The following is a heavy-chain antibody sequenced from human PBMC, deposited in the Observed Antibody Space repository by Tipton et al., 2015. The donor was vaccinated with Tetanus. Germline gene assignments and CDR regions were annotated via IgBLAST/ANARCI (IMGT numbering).Heavy chain of an antibody. J-gene: IGHJ5*02. V-gene: IGHV4-59*01. CDR3: ARDLRLSASYAGWFDP. Sequence: TLSLTCTVSGGSINPYYWSWIRQPPGKGLEWIGNVYSSGSTYYNPSLKGRVTISVDTSTTQFSLRLNSVTAADTAIYYCARDLRLSASYAGWFDPWGQGTLVTVSS. CDR2: VYSSGST. CDR1: GGSINPYY. D-gene: IGHD1-26*01.